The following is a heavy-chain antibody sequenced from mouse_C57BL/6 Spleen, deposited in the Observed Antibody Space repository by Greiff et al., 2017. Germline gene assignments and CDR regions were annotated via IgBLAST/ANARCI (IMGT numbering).Heavy chain of an antibody. J-gene: IGHJ2*01. Sequence: QVQLKESGAELVKPGASVKISCKASGYAFSSYWMNWVKQRPGKGLEWIGQIYPGDGDTNYNGKFKGKATLTADKSSSTAYMQISSLTSEDSAVYFCARDTPVEHYFDYWGQGTTLTVSS. CDR2: IYPGDGDT. V-gene: IGHV1-80*01. CDR1: GYAFSSYW. CDR3: ARDTPVEHYFDY.